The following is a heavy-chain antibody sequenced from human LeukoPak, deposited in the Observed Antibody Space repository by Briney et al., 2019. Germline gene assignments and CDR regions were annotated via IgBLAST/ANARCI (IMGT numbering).Heavy chain of an antibody. CDR2: IRYDGSNK. CDR1: GASISSSSYF. J-gene: IGHJ4*02. CDR3: AKDRRSRGAFDY. D-gene: IGHD1-26*01. V-gene: IGHV3-30*02. Sequence: QASETLSLTCTVSGASISSSSYFWGWVRQAPGKGLEWVAFIRYDGSNKYYADSVKGRFTISRDNSKNTLYLQMNSLRAEDTAVYYCAKDRRSRGAFDYWGQGTLVTVSS.